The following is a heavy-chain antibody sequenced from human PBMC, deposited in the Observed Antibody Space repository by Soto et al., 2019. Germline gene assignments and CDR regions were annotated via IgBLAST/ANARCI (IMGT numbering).Heavy chain of an antibody. Sequence: PGEPLKISCQGSGYSLTNYLIGWVRQMPWKGLEWMVIIYPGESDARYSPSFQGQVTMSVDESSITAYLQWDSLKASDTAIYYCVADTARTYYFCAMDVWGQGTTVTVSS. CDR3: VADTARTYYFCAMDV. CDR1: GYSLTNYL. J-gene: IGHJ6*02. D-gene: IGHD5-18*01. CDR2: IYPGESDA. V-gene: IGHV5-51*01.